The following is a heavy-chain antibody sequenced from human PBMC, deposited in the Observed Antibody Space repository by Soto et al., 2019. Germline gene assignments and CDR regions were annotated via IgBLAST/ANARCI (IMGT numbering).Heavy chain of an antibody. D-gene: IGHD3-3*01. V-gene: IGHV4-38-2*01. J-gene: IGHJ4*02. CDR2: IYHSGST. CDR3: ARSPREIFGVAKIDY. Sequence: PSETLSLTCAVSGYSISGGYYWGWIRQPPGKGLEWIGSIYHSGSTYYNPSLKSRVTISVDTSKNQFSLKLSSVTAADTAVYYCARSPREIFGVAKIDYWGQGTLVTVSS. CDR1: GYSISGGYY.